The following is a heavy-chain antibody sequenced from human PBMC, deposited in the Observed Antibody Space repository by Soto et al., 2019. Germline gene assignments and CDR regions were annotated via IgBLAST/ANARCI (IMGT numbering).Heavy chain of an antibody. V-gene: IGHV4-59*01. CDR3: ARAGVSRRRWYSYNWFDT. J-gene: IGHJ5*02. Sequence: PSETLSLTCTVSGGSISSYYWSWIRQPPGKGLEWIGYIYYSGSTNYNPSLKSRVTISVDTSKNQFSLKLSSVTAADTAVYYCARAGVSRRRWYSYNWFDTWGQGTLVTVSS. D-gene: IGHD6-13*01. CDR1: GGSISSYY. CDR2: IYYSGST.